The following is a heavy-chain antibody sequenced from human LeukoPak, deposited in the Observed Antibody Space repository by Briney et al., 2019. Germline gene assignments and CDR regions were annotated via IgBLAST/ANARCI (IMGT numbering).Heavy chain of an antibody. CDR2: ISWNSGSI. D-gene: IGHD3-22*01. CDR3: AKDMFPHYYDSSGLDY. V-gene: IGHV3-9*03. Sequence: GGSLRLSCAASGFTFDDYAMHWVRQAPGKGLEWASGISWNSGSIGYADSVKGRFTISRDNAKNSLYLQMNSLRAEDMALYYCAKDMFPHYYDSSGLDYWGQGTLVTVSS. J-gene: IGHJ4*02. CDR1: GFTFDDYA.